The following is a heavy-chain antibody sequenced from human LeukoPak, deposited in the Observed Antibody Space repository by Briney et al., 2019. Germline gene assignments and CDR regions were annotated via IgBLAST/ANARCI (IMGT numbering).Heavy chain of an antibody. Sequence: PSETLSLTCAVYGGSFSGYYWGWIRQPPGKGLEWIGEINHSGSTNYNPSLKSRVTISVDTSKNQFSLKLSSVTAADTAVYYCARGAGIMIVVVNHDAFDIWGQGTMVTVSS. D-gene: IGHD3-22*01. CDR2: INHSGST. V-gene: IGHV4-34*01. CDR3: ARGAGIMIVVVNHDAFDI. J-gene: IGHJ3*02. CDR1: GGSFSGYY.